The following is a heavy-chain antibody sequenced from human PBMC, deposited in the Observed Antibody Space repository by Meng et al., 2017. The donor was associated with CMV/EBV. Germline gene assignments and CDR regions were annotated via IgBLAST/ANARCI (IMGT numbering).Heavy chain of an antibody. CDR2: INHSGGT. CDR1: GGSFSGYY. CDR3: ARGPRMATIDYFDY. D-gene: IGHD5-24*01. J-gene: IGHJ4*02. Sequence: SETLSLTCAVYGGSFSGYYWSWIRQPPGKGLEWIGEINHSGGTNYNPSLKSRVTISVDTSKNQFSLKLSSVTAADTAVYYCARGPRMATIDYFDYWGQGTLVTVSS. V-gene: IGHV4-34*01.